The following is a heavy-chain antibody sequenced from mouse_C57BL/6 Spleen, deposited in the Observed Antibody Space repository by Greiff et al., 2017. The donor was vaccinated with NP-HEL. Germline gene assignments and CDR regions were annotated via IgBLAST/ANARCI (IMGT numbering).Heavy chain of an antibody. CDR2: INPGSGGT. CDR1: GYAFTNYL. Sequence: QVQLQQSGAELVRPGTSVKVSCKASGYAFTNYLIERVKQRPGQGLEWIGVINPGSGGTNYNEKFKGKATLTADKSSSTAYMQLSSLTSEDSAVYFCARSYYTRAMDYWGQGTSVTVSS. CDR3: ARSYYTRAMDY. D-gene: IGHD2-12*01. J-gene: IGHJ4*01. V-gene: IGHV1-54*01.